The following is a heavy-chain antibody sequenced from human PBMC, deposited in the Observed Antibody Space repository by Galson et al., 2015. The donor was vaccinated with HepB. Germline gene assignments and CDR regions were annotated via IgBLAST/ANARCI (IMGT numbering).Heavy chain of an antibody. CDR1: GFTFSDYY. V-gene: IGHV3-11*06. Sequence: SLRLSCAASGFTFSDYYMSWIRQAPGKGLEWVSYISSSSSYTNYADSVKGRFTISRDNAKNSLYLQMNSLRAEDTAVYYCARDLHCTNGVCYKGEDYYYGMDVWGQGTTVTVSS. CDR2: ISSSSSYT. J-gene: IGHJ6*02. D-gene: IGHD2-8*01. CDR3: ARDLHCTNGVCYKGEDYYYGMDV.